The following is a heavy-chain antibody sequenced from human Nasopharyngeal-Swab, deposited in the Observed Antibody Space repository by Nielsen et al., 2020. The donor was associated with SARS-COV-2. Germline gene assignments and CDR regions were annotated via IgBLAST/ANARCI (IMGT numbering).Heavy chain of an antibody. CDR1: GFTVSSNY. CDR2: IYSGGTT. D-gene: IGHD6-6*01. V-gene: IGHV3-53*01. Sequence: GGSLRLSCAASGFTVSSNYMSWVRKAPGKGLEWVSVIYSGGTTYYADSVKGRFTISRDNSKNTLYLQMNSLRAEDTAVYYCARALEYSSSSWDYWGQGTLVTVSS. CDR3: ARALEYSSSSWDY. J-gene: IGHJ4*02.